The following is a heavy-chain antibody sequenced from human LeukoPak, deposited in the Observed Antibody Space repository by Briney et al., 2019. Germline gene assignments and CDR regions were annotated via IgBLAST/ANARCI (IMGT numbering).Heavy chain of an antibody. CDR3: AKDWVARVKYYDILTGSFDY. D-gene: IGHD3-9*01. CDR1: GGSISSYY. Sequence: SETLSLTCTVSGGSISSYYWSWIRQPPGKGLEWIGYIYYSGSTNYNPSLKSRVTISVDTSKNQFSLKLSSVTAADTAVYYCAKDWVARVKYYDILTGSFDYWGQGTPVTVSS. V-gene: IGHV4-59*01. J-gene: IGHJ4*02. CDR2: IYYSGST.